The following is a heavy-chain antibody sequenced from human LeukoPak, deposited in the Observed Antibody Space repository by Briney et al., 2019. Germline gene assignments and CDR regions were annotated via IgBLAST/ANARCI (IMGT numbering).Heavy chain of an antibody. CDR2: INPSGGST. CDR3: ARDWGFYDSSGYSDY. Sequence: GASVKVSCKASGYTFTSYYMHWVRQAPGQGLEWMGIINPSGGSTSYAQKFQGRVTMTRDTSTSTVYMELSSLRSEDTAAYYCARDWGFYDSSGYSDYWGQGTLVTVSS. J-gene: IGHJ4*02. D-gene: IGHD3-22*01. V-gene: IGHV1-46*01. CDR1: GYTFTSYY.